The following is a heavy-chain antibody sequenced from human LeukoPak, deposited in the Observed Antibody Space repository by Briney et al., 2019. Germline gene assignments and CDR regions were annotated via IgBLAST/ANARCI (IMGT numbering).Heavy chain of an antibody. Sequence: GGSLRLACVASGFTFSSYGMHWVRQAPGKGLEWVAFIRHDESNKFYADSVKGRFTISRDNSKNTLYLQMSSLRAEDTALYYCAKQMVERRQDYYMDVWGKGTSVTVSS. CDR3: AKQMVERRQDYYMDV. CDR2: IRHDESNK. J-gene: IGHJ6*03. CDR1: GFTFSSYG. D-gene: IGHD2-15*01. V-gene: IGHV3-30*02.